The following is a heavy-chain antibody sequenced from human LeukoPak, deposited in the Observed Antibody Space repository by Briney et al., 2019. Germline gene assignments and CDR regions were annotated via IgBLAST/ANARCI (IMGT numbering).Heavy chain of an antibody. J-gene: IGHJ4*02. D-gene: IGHD3-3*01. CDR3: ARGGRYDFWSGYYFDY. V-gene: IGHV1-18*01. CDR2: ISAYNGDT. Sequence: ASVKVSCKASGYSFPSYGISWVRQAPGQGLEWMGWISAYNGDTNYAQKLQGRVTMATDTSTSTAYMELRSLRSDDTAMYYCARGGRYDFWSGYYFDYWGQGTLVTVSS. CDR1: GYSFPSYG.